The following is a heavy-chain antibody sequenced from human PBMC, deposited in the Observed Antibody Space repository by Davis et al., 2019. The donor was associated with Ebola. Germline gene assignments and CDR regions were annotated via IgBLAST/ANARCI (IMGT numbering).Heavy chain of an antibody. CDR2: IRSKAYGGTT. J-gene: IGHJ6*02. D-gene: IGHD2-8*01. V-gene: IGHV3-49*04. Sequence: GGSLRLSCTASGFTFGDYAMSWVRQAPGKGLEWVGFIRSKAYGGTTEYAASVKGRFTISRDDSKSIAYLQMNSLKTEDTAVYYCTRDLREDIVLMVYALDYYYYGMDVWGQGTTVTVSS. CDR3: TRDLREDIVLMVYALDYYYYGMDV. CDR1: GFTFGDYA.